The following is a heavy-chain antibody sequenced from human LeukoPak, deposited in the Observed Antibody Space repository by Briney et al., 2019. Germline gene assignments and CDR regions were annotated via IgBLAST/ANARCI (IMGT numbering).Heavy chain of an antibody. J-gene: IGHJ6*03. Sequence: ASVKVSCKASGYTFTSYPMHWVRQAPGQRLEWMGWINAGNGNTKYSQEFQGRVTITRDTSASTAYMELSSLRSEDMAVYYCAREAMITFGGVIRTYYYYYMDVWGKGTTVTVSS. D-gene: IGHD3-16*02. CDR1: GYTFTSYP. CDR3: AREAMITFGGVIRTYYYYYMDV. V-gene: IGHV1-3*03. CDR2: INAGNGNT.